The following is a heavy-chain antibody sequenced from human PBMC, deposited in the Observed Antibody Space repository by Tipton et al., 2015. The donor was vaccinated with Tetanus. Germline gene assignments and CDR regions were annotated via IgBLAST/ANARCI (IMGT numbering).Heavy chain of an antibody. CDR3: ARGGITAAGILDY. J-gene: IGHJ4*02. CDR1: GGSISSYY. CDR2: IYYSGST. D-gene: IGHD6-13*01. Sequence: TLSLTCTASGGSISSYYWSWIRQPPGKGLGWIGYIYYSGSTNYNPSLKSRVTISVDTSKNQFSLNLSSVTAADTAVYYCARGGITAAGILDYWGQGTLVTVSS. V-gene: IGHV4-59*01.